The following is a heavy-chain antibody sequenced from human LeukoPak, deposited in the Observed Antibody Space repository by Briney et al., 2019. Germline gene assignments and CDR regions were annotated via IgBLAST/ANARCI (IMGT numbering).Heavy chain of an antibody. CDR1: GFSFNDYG. V-gene: IGHV3-20*04. CDR3: ATDYGANSGGFDY. Sequence: GGSLRLSCAASGFSFNDYGMIWVRQIPGKGLEWVSGITWNSDTTDYADSVKGRFTISRDNAKNSLYLQMNSLRAEDTAVYYCATDYGANSGGFDYWGQGTLVTVSS. CDR2: ITWNSDTT. D-gene: IGHD4-23*01. J-gene: IGHJ4*02.